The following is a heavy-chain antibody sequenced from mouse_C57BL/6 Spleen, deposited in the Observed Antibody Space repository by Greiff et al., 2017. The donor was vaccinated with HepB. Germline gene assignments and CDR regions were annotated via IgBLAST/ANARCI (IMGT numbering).Heavy chain of an antibody. D-gene: IGHD1-1*01. CDR2: INPNYGTT. V-gene: IGHV1-39*01. CDR1: GYSFTDYN. CDR3: ARAYYYGSPAWFAY. J-gene: IGHJ3*01. Sequence: VQLQQSGPELVKPGASVKISCKASGYSFTDYNMNWVKQSNGKSLEWIGVINPNYGTTSYNQKFKGKATLTVDQSSSTAYMQLNSLTSEDAAVYYCARAYYYGSPAWFAYWGQGTLVTVSA.